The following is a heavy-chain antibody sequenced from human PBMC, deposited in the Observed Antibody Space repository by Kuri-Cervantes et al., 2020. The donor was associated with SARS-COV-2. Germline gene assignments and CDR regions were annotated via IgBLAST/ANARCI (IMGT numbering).Heavy chain of an antibody. CDR2: ISGSGGST. V-gene: IGHV3-23*01. Sequence: GESLKISCAASGFTFSSYAMHWVRQAPGKGLEWVSSISGSGGSTYYADSVKGRFTISRDNSKNTLYLQMNSLRAEDTAVYYCARDQGLRFLEWDGIDYWGQGTLVTVSS. D-gene: IGHD3-3*01. CDR3: ARDQGLRFLEWDGIDY. CDR1: GFTFSSYA. J-gene: IGHJ4*02.